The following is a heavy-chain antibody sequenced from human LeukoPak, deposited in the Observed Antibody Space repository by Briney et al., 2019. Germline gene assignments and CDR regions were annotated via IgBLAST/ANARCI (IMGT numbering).Heavy chain of an antibody. J-gene: IGHJ4*02. V-gene: IGHV3-30*04. CDR1: GFTFSSYA. Sequence: GGSLRLSCAASGFTFSSYAMHWVRQAPGKGLEWVAVISYDGSNKYYADSVKGRFTISRDNSKNTLYLQMNSLRAEDTAVYYCVAQPMADSSGYYYFDYWGQGTLVTVSS. D-gene: IGHD3-22*01. CDR3: VAQPMADSSGYYYFDY. CDR2: ISYDGSNK.